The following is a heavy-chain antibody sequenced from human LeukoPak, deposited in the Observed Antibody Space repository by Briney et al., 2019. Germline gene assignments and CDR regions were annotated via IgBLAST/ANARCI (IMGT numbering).Heavy chain of an antibody. CDR1: GLTGSHNY. CDR3: AKDFSSSPDAFDI. D-gene: IGHD6-13*01. Sequence: GGSLRLSCAASGLTGSHNYVSWVRQAPGKGLEWVSAISGSGGSTYYADSVKGRFTISRDNSKNTLYLQMNSLRAEDTAVYYCAKDFSSSPDAFDIWGQGTMVTVSS. J-gene: IGHJ3*02. V-gene: IGHV3-23*01. CDR2: ISGSGGST.